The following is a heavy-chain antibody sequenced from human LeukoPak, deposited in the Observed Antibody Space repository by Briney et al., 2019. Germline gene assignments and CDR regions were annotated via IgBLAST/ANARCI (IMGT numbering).Heavy chain of an antibody. D-gene: IGHD3-10*01. V-gene: IGHV4-39*07. CDR2: IYYSGST. Sequence: SETLSLTCTVSGGSISSSSYYWGWIRQPPGKGLEWIGSIYYSGSTYYNPSLKSRVTISVDTSKNQFSLKLSSVTAADTAVYYCASRGVGGTVAFDIWGQGTMVTVSS. J-gene: IGHJ3*02. CDR3: ASRGVGGTVAFDI. CDR1: GGSISSSSYY.